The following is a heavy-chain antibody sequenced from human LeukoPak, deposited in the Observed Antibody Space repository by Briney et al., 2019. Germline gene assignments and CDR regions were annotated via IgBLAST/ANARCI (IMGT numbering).Heavy chain of an antibody. Sequence: GGSLRLSCAASGFTFSSYGMHWVRQAPGKGLEWVAFIRYDGSNKYYADSVKGRFTISRDNSKNTLYLQMNSLRAEDTAVYYCAKDLGVVITLPGYRGQGTLVTVSS. V-gene: IGHV3-30*02. J-gene: IGHJ4*02. CDR3: AKDLGVVITLPGY. CDR1: GFTFSSYG. D-gene: IGHD3-3*01. CDR2: IRYDGSNK.